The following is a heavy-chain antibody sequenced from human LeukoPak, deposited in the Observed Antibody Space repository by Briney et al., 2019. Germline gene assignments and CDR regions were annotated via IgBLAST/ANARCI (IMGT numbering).Heavy chain of an antibody. Sequence: SETLSLTCTVSGGSISSYYWSWIRQPPGKGLEWIGYIYYSGSTNYNPSLKSRVTISVDTSKNQFSLELSSVTAADTAVYYCARLWPSRSAGGFDYWGQGTLVTVSS. V-gene: IGHV4-59*08. CDR1: GGSISSYY. J-gene: IGHJ4*02. CDR3: ARLWPSRSAGGFDY. CDR2: IYYSGST. D-gene: IGHD3-10*01.